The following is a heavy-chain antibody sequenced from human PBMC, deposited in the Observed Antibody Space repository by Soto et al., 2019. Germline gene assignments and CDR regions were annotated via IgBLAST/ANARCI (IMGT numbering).Heavy chain of an antibody. CDR3: ARHKDPYYDFASGFDP. V-gene: IGHV3-74*01. CDR1: GVSFSSYW. CDR2: INSDGSST. J-gene: IGHJ5*02. D-gene: IGHD3-3*01. Sequence: GGSLGLSCAASGVSFSSYWLHWVRQAPGKGLVWVSRINSDGSSTSYADSVKGRFTISRDNAKNTLYLQMNSLRAEDTAVYYCARHKDPYYDFASGFDPWGQGT.